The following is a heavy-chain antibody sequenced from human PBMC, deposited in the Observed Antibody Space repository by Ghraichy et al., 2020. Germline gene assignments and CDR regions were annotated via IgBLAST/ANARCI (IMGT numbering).Heavy chain of an antibody. V-gene: IGHV3-30*03. CDR2: ISHDGSDK. J-gene: IGHJ4*02. CDR3: TTNTRQDRFFDS. Sequence: GSLRLSCADSGFTFSSYGMHWVRQAPGKGLEWVAVISHDGSDKYYSDSVEGRFPISRDNSKNLLSLQMNSLRLNDTAVYYCTTNTRQDRFFDSWGRGTLVSVSS. D-gene: IGHD2-15*01. CDR1: GFTFSSYG.